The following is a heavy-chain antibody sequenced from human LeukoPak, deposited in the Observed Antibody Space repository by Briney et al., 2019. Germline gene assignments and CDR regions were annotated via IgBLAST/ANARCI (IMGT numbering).Heavy chain of an antibody. Sequence: ASVKVSCKASGYTFTGYYMHWVRQAPGQGLEWVGWINPNSGGTNYAKKFQGRVTMTRDTSISTAYMELSRLRSDDTAVYYCARAETLAYCGGDCYSSFLLFDYWGQGTLVTVSS. CDR3: ARAETLAYCGGDCYSSFLLFDY. D-gene: IGHD2-21*01. V-gene: IGHV1-2*02. CDR2: INPNSGGT. CDR1: GYTFTGYY. J-gene: IGHJ4*02.